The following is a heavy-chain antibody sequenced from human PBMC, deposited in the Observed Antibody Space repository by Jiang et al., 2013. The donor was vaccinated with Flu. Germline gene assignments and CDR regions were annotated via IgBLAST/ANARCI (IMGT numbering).Heavy chain of an antibody. D-gene: IGHD1-26*01. CDR2: IYPRDSDT. CDR3: ASGAGGSFDY. CDR1: GYTFTHFW. J-gene: IGHJ4*02. Sequence: GAEVKKPGESLKISCKGSGYTFTHFWIGWMRQMPGKGLQWMGIIYPRDSDTRYSPSFQGQVTISVDKSISTAYLHWTSLKASDTAIYYCASGAGGSFDYWGQGTLVTVSS. V-gene: IGHV5-51*01.